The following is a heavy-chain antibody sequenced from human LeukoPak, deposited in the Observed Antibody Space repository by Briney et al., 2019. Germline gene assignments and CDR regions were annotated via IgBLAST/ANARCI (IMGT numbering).Heavy chain of an antibody. Sequence: SETLSLTCTVSGDSISSYYWSWIRQPPGKGLEWIGYIYYSGSTNYNPSLKSRVTISVDTSKNQFSLKLSSVTAADTAVYYCARAPSKKPGLYYYYYYYMDVWGKGTTVTVSS. CDR3: ARAPSKKPGLYYYYYYYMDV. D-gene: IGHD4-11*01. CDR1: GDSISSYY. J-gene: IGHJ6*03. CDR2: IYYSGST. V-gene: IGHV4-59*01.